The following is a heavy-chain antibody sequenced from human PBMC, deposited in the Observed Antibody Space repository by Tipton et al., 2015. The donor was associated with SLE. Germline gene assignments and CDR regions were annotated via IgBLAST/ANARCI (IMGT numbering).Heavy chain of an antibody. CDR1: GYSISSSNW. V-gene: IGHV4-38-2*02. CDR3: ARDLSSAYYYADYFDY. Sequence: TLSLTCAVSGYSISSSNWWGWIRQPPGKGLEWIGSIYHSGNTYYNPSLKSRVSIAVDTSKNQFSLKLSSVTAADTAVYYCARDLSSAYYYADYFDYWGQGTLVTVSS. CDR2: IYHSGNT. D-gene: IGHD3-22*01. J-gene: IGHJ4*02.